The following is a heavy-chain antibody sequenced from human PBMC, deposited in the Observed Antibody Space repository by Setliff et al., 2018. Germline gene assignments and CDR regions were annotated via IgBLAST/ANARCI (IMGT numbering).Heavy chain of an antibody. Sequence: ASVKVSCKASGYTFTNHYMHWVRQAPGQGLEWMGMINPGGGSTTYAQKFQGRVTVTRDTSTSTVYMELSSLRTEDTAVYYCARGYYDSYARYYVVGDYWGQGTPVTVSS. CDR1: GYTFTNHY. J-gene: IGHJ4*02. V-gene: IGHV1-46*01. CDR2: INPGGGST. D-gene: IGHD3-22*01. CDR3: ARGYYDSYARYYVVGDY.